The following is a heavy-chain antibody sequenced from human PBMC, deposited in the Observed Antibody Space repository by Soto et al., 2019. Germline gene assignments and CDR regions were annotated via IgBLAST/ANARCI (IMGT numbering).Heavy chain of an antibody. Sequence: PGGSLRLSCAASGFIFTNFAIHWVRQAPGKGLEWVAIIWDDGSRQYDAESVKGRFTISRDNSQNTVYLQMDSLRAEDTAVYYCARESLLRHSSGTGAFDIWGQGTMVTVSS. D-gene: IGHD3-22*01. V-gene: IGHV3-33*01. CDR2: IWDDGSRQ. CDR3: ARESLLRHSSGTGAFDI. CDR1: GFIFTNFA. J-gene: IGHJ3*02.